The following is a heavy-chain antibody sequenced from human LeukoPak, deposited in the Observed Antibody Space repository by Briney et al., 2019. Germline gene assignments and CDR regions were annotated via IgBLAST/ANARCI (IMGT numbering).Heavy chain of an antibody. CDR2: INPNSDCT. D-gene: IGHD6-13*01. V-gene: IGHV1-2*02. CDR3: ARVGEDSSSWYYNWFDP. CDR1: GYTFTGYY. J-gene: IGHJ5*02. Sequence: ASVNVSCKASGYTFTGYYMHWVRQAPGQGLVWLGLINPNSDCTNYAQKFQGRVTMTRDTSISTAYMELSRLRSDDTAVYYCARVGEDSSSWYYNWFDPWGQGTLVTVSS.